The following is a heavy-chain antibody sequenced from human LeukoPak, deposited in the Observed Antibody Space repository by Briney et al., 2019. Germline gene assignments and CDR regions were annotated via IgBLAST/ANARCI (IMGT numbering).Heavy chain of an antibody. J-gene: IGHJ4*02. Sequence: GGSLRLSRAASGFTFSSYSMNWVRQSPGKGLEGVSYISSSSSTIYYADSVKGLFTISRDNAKNSLYLQMNSLRAEDTAVYYCARDWVVAAFDYWGQGTLVTVSS. D-gene: IGHD2-15*01. CDR3: ARDWVVAAFDY. CDR1: GFTFSSYS. V-gene: IGHV3-48*01. CDR2: ISSSSSTI.